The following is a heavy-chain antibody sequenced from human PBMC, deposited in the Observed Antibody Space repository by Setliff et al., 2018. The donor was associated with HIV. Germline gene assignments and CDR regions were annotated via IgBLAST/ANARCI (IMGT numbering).Heavy chain of an antibody. CDR1: GFTFNNYA. J-gene: IGHJ4*02. V-gene: IGHV3-23*01. CDR2: ISDGGGGT. D-gene: IGHD3-10*01. CDR3: AKLGGSGSYSNAFDY. Sequence: GESLKISCAASGFTFNNYAMIWVRQAPGKGLEWVSAISDGGGGTDYADSVKGRFTISRDNSRNTLYLQMNSLRAEDTAVYFCAKLGGSGSYSNAFDYWGQGTLVTVSS.